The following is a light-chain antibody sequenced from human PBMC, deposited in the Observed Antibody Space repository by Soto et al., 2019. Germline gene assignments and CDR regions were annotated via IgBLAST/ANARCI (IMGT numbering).Light chain of an antibody. CDR2: EVN. V-gene: IGLV2-8*01. Sequence: QSALTQPPSASGSPGQSVTISCTGTSSDVGGYNYVSWYQQHPGKAPKLMIYEVNKRPSGVPDRFSGSKSGNTASLTVSGLQTEDEADYYCSSYAGSYTEVFGGGTKLTVL. J-gene: IGLJ2*01. CDR1: SSDVGGYNY. CDR3: SSYAGSYTEV.